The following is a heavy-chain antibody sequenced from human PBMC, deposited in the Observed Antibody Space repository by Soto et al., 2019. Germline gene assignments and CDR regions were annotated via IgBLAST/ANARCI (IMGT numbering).Heavy chain of an antibody. V-gene: IGHV1-3*01. Sequence: QVQLVQSGAEVKKPGASVKVSFKASVYTFTSYAMHWVRQAPGQRLEWMGWINAGNGNTKYSQKFQGRVTITRDTSASTAYMELSSLRSEDTAVYYCARGPGGPDGPGDYWGQGTLVTVSS. J-gene: IGHJ4*02. D-gene: IGHD2-15*01. CDR1: VYTFTSYA. CDR2: INAGNGNT. CDR3: ARGPGGPDGPGDY.